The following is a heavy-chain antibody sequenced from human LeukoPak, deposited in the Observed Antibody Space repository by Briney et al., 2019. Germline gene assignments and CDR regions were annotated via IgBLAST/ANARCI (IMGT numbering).Heavy chain of an antibody. Sequence: SETLSLTCTLATGSIIRYYWGWIRQPEGKVLEWIGYIYYSGSTNYNPSLKSRVTISVDTSTNQFSLKLSSVTAADTAVYYCARVAAGDYYYYYYMDVWGKGTTVTVSS. CDR3: ARVAAGDYYYYYYMDV. CDR2: IYYSGST. CDR1: TGSIIRYY. J-gene: IGHJ6*03. V-gene: IGHV4-59*01. D-gene: IGHD6-25*01.